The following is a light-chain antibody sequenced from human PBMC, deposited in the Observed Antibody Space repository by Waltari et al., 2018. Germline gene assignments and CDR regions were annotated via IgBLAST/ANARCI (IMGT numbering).Light chain of an antibody. Sequence: QSALTQPASVXGSXGQSIAISCTGTRSDVGGYHYVSWYQQHPGKAPKLIIYYVNERPSGVSDRFSASKSGNTASLTXSGLXAXDXADXYCSSYTTSYTWVXXGGTKLTVL. V-gene: IGLV2-14*03. J-gene: IGLJ3*02. CDR1: RSDVGGYHY. CDR2: YVN. CDR3: SSYTTSYTWV.